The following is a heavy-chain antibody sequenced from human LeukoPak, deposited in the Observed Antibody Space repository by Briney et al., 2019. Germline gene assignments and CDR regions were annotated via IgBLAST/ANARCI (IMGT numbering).Heavy chain of an antibody. Sequence: SETLSLTCAVYGGSLSGHYWRWIRQPPGKGLEWIGEISHSGSTNYNPSLKSRVTISVDMSTNQFSLKLTSVTAADTAVYYCATRTYYYDNPALSHDYWGQGTLVTVSS. CDR3: ATRTYYYDNPALSHDY. D-gene: IGHD3-22*01. V-gene: IGHV4-34*01. J-gene: IGHJ4*02. CDR2: ISHSGST. CDR1: GGSLSGHY.